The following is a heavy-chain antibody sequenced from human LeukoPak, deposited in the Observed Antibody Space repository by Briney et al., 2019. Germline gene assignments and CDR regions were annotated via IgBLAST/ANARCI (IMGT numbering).Heavy chain of an antibody. V-gene: IGHV3-23*01. CDR1: GFTFSSYA. J-gene: IGHJ4*02. Sequence: GGSLRLSCAASGFTFSSYAMSWVRQAPGKGLEWVSAISGSGGSTYYADSVMGRFTISRDNSKNTLYLQMNSLRAEDTAVYYCAKDPESRRTFDYWGQGTLVTVSS. D-gene: IGHD1-14*01. CDR2: ISGSGGST. CDR3: AKDPESRRTFDY.